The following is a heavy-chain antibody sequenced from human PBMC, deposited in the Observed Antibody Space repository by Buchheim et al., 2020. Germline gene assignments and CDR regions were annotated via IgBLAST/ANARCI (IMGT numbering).Heavy chain of an antibody. D-gene: IGHD5-24*01. CDR2: IYHSGST. CDR1: GGSISSGGYS. J-gene: IGHJ4*02. Sequence: QLQLQESGPGLVKPSQTLSLTCAVSGGSISSGGYSWSWIRQPPGKGLEWIGYIYHSGSTYYNPSLKSRVTISVDRSKNQFSLKLSSVTAADTAVYYCARGNEDGYSCFGYWGQGTL. V-gene: IGHV4-30-2*01. CDR3: ARGNEDGYSCFGY.